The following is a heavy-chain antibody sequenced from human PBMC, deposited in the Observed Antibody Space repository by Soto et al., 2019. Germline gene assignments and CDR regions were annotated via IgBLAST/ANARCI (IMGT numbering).Heavy chain of an antibody. V-gene: IGHV1-69*12. D-gene: IGHD3-10*01. Sequence: QVQLVQSGAEVKKPESSVKVSCKASGGTFSSYAISWVRQAPGQGLEWMGGIIPMFGTADYAQKFQGRVTITADESTSTAYMELSSLRSDDTAVYYCATMKGGSQYYYYGMDVWGQGTTVTVSS. CDR2: IIPMFGTA. J-gene: IGHJ6*02. CDR1: GGTFSSYA. CDR3: ATMKGGSQYYYYGMDV.